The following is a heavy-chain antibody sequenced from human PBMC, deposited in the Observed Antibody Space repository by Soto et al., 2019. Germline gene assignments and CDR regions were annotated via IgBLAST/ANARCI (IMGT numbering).Heavy chain of an antibody. CDR2: INHSGST. CDR3: ARGWYYDFWSCQGLDDWFDP. D-gene: IGHD3-3*01. Sequence: PSETLSLTCAVYGGSFSGYYWSWIRQPPGKGLEWIGEINHSGSTNYNPSLKSRVTISVDTSKNQFSLKLSSVTAADTAVYYCARGWYYDFWSCQGLDDWFDPWGQGTLVTVSS. V-gene: IGHV4-34*01. CDR1: GGSFSGYY. J-gene: IGHJ5*02.